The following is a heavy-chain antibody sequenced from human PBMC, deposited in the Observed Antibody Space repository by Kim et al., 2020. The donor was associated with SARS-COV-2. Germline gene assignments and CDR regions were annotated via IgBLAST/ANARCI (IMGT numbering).Heavy chain of an antibody. CDR3: SKSKIPMFRDVLYCMDV. Sequence: GGSLRLSCTASGFTFDDYAMHWVRQAPGKGLEWVSCISCNSGTITYADSVKVQFTFTIANAKSSLYLQLHSLRTKDTAMSYCSKSKIPMFRDVLYCMDV. J-gene: IGHJ6*01. CDR2: ISCNSGTI. D-gene: IGHD3-10*02. V-gene: IGHV3-9*01. CDR1: GFTFDDYA.